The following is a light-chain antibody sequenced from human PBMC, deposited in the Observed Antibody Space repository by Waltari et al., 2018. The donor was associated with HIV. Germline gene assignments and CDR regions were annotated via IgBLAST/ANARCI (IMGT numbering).Light chain of an antibody. CDR1: SSDVGGSNY. CDR3: CSYAGSKTYV. V-gene: IGLV2-11*01. CDR2: DVT. J-gene: IGLJ1*01. Sequence: QSALTQTRSVSGSPGQSVTISCTGTSSDVGGSNYVSWYQQHPGKAPKLIIYDVTKPPSGVPDRFTGSKSGDTASLTMSGLQAEDEADYYCCSYAGSKTYVFGTGTKVTVL.